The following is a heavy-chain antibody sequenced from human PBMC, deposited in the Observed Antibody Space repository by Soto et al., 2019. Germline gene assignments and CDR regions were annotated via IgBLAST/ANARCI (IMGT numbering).Heavy chain of an antibody. J-gene: IGHJ5*02. V-gene: IGHV3-30-3*01. CDR2: ISYDGSNK. CDR1: GFTFSSYA. D-gene: IGHD6-13*01. Sequence: GGSLRLSCAASGFTFSSYAMHWVRQAPGKGLEWVAVISYDGSNKYYADSVKGRFTISRDNSKNTLYLQMNSLRADDTAVYYCARDLTLGAAAAWFDPWGQGTLVTVSS. CDR3: ARDLTLGAAAAWFDP.